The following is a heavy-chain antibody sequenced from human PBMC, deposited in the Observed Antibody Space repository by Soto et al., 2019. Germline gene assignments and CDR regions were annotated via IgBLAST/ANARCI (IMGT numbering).Heavy chain of an antibody. J-gene: IGHJ3*02. Sequence: QVQLVESGGGVVQPGTSLIISCVGSGFTCSTYAMHWVRQAPGKGLQWVSVITSDGSKKYSADSVQGRFIISRDNYKNTLYLQMNTLRTQDTAVYYCARTVASAGPDAFDIWGQGTVLTVSS. CDR3: ARTVASAGPDAFDI. CDR2: ITSDGSKK. CDR1: GFTCSTYA. D-gene: IGHD6-13*01. V-gene: IGHV3-30-3*01.